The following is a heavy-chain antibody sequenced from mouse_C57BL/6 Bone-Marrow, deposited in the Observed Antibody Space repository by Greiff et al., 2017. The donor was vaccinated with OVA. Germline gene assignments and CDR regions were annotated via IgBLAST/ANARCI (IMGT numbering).Heavy chain of an antibody. Sequence: VKLMESGAELVKPGASVKMSCKASGYTFTSYWITWVKQRPGQGLEWIGDIYPGSGSTNYNEKFKSKATLTVDTSSSTAYMQISSLTSEDSAVYYCAGTDTMVTTGYFDVWGTGTTVTVSS. CDR2: IYPGSGST. CDR3: AGTDTMVTTGYFDV. V-gene: IGHV1-55*01. D-gene: IGHD2-2*01. CDR1: GYTFTSYW. J-gene: IGHJ1*03.